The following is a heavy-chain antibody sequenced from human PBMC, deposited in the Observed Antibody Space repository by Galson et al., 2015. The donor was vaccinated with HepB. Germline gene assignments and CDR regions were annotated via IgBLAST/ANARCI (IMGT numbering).Heavy chain of an antibody. D-gene: IGHD6-19*01. Sequence: SLRLSCAGSGFIFSDCAMSWVRQAPGKGLEWVAAITASGGTTYYADSVKGRFTVSRDNSKNTLYLQMNSLRAEDTAVYYCAKGRRSGLAVAGVDYWGQGSLVAVSS. CDR3: AKGRRSGLAVAGVDY. V-gene: IGHV3-23*01. J-gene: IGHJ4*02. CDR1: GFIFSDCA. CDR2: ITASGGTT.